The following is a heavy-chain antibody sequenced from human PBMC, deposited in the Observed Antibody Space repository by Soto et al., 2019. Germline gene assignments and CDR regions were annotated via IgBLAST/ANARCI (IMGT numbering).Heavy chain of an antibody. CDR3: ATFYDNSGYYYYYYGLDV. D-gene: IGHD3-22*01. J-gene: IGHJ6*02. Sequence: EVQLVETGGGLIQPGGSLRLSCAASGFTVSSYYMSWVRQAPGKGLEWVSIIYSGGSTFYVDSVKGRFTVSRDNSKNTLYLQMNSLRAEDTAVYYCATFYDNSGYYYYYYGLDVWGQGTTVTVSS. CDR1: GFTVSSYY. V-gene: IGHV3-53*02. CDR2: IYSGGST.